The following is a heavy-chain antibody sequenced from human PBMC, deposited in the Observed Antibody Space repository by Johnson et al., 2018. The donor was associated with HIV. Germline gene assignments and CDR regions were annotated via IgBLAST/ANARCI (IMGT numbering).Heavy chain of an antibody. D-gene: IGHD1-26*01. CDR3: AKGMWGHDAFDI. Sequence: QVQLVESGGGVVQPGESLRLSCVASGFTFSSYGMHWVRQAPGKGLEWVAVIWYDGSNKYYADSVKGRFTISRDNAKNSLYLQMNSLRAEDTAVYYCAKGMWGHDAFDIWGQGTMVTVSS. CDR2: IWYDGSNK. J-gene: IGHJ3*02. CDR1: GFTFSSYG. V-gene: IGHV3-33*03.